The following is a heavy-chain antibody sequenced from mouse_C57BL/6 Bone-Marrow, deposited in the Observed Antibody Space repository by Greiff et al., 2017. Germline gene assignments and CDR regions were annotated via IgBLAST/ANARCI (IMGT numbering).Heavy chain of an antibody. J-gene: IGHJ2*01. D-gene: IGHD5-5*01. CDR2: IDPENGDT. CDR3: TLPYYFDY. CDR1: GFNIKDDY. Sequence: EVQLQESGAELVRPGAPVKLSCTASGFNIKDDYMHWVKQRPEQGLEWIGWIDPENGDTEYASKFQGKATITADTSSNTAYLQLSSLTSEDTAVYYCTLPYYFDYWGQGTTLTVSS. V-gene: IGHV14-4*01.